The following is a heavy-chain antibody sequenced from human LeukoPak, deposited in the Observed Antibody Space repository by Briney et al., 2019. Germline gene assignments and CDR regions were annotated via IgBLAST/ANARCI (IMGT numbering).Heavy chain of an antibody. V-gene: IGHV3-21*01. Sequence: PGGSLRLSCEASGFTLSNYGMTWVRQAPGKGLECVSFISGDAGSGGGRSTYYAESVKGRFTISRDNAKNSLFLQMNSLTADDTAVYYCARERTTIVSGTTIGAYWGQGTLATVSS. CDR2: ISGDAGSGGGRST. J-gene: IGHJ4*02. CDR1: GFTLSNYG. D-gene: IGHD2/OR15-2a*01. CDR3: ARERTTIVSGTTIGAY.